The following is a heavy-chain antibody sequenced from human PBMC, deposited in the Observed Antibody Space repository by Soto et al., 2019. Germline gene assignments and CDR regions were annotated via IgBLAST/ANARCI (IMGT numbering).Heavy chain of an antibody. Sequence: EVQLVESGGGLVQPGGSLRLSCVAAGFTFDYYWMHWVRQAPGEGLMWVSWLQTDGSHPDYADSVKGRFTISRDNVKNTLYLQMNNLRADDTAVYYCARGGDPDYWGQGTLVTVSS. CDR1: GFTFDYYW. J-gene: IGHJ4*02. CDR2: LQTDGSHP. V-gene: IGHV3-74*01. CDR3: ARGGDPDY. D-gene: IGHD2-21*02.